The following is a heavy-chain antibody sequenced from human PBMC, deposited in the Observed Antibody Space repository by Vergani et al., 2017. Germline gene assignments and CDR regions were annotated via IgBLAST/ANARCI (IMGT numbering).Heavy chain of an antibody. V-gene: IGHV1-3*01. Sequence: QVQLVQSGAEVKKPGASVKVSCKASGYTFTSYAMHWVRQAPGKRLEWMGWVNAGNGNTKYSQKFQGRVTITRDTSASTVYMELSSLRSEDTAVYYCARDWDFWSGYYLFDSWGQGTLVTVSS. J-gene: IGHJ4*02. CDR2: VNAGNGNT. CDR3: ARDWDFWSGYYLFDS. CDR1: GYTFTSYA. D-gene: IGHD3-3*01.